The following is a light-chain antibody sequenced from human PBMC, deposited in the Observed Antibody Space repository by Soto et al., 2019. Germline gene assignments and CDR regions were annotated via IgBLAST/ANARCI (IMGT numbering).Light chain of an antibody. V-gene: IGKV1-9*01. CDR1: QGISSY. J-gene: IGKJ4*01. CDR3: QQLNGYLALT. CDR2: DAS. Sequence: GDRATITCRASQGISSYLAWYQQKPGKAPKLLIYDASTLKRGVPSRFSGSGSGTEFTLTISSLQPEDFATYYCQQLNGYLALTFGGGTTVEIK.